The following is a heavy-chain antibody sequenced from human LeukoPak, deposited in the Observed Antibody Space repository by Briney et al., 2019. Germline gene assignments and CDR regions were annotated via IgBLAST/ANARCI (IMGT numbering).Heavy chain of an antibody. V-gene: IGHV1-2*02. CDR3: ARDLGYSRRYYDFSD. Sequence: ASVKVSCKASGYPFTGYYMHWVRQAPGQGLEWMGWINPSTGGPNYAQKFQGRVTMTRDTSISTAYMELSRLRSDDTAVYYCARDLGYSRRYYDFSDWGQGTLVTVSS. CDR1: GYPFTGYY. J-gene: IGHJ4*02. D-gene: IGHD3-3*01. CDR2: INPSTGGP.